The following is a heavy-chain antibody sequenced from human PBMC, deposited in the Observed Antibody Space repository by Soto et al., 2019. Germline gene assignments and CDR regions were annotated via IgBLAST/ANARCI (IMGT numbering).Heavy chain of an antibody. V-gene: IGHV3-64D*06. Sequence: GWSLRLSCSASGFTFISYAMHWVRQAPGKGLEYVSAISSNGGSTYYADSVKGRFTISRDNSKNTLYLQMSSLRAEDTAVYYCTRGYSYGYHYFDYWGQGTLVTVSS. CDR1: GFTFISYA. CDR2: ISSNGGST. D-gene: IGHD5-18*01. CDR3: TRGYSYGYHYFDY. J-gene: IGHJ4*02.